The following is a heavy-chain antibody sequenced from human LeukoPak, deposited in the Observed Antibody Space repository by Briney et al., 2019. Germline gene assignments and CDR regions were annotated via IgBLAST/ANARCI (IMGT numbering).Heavy chain of an antibody. D-gene: IGHD1-14*01. Sequence: SETLSLTCSVSRGSFSSYYWSWIRQPPGKGLEWIGIIYYTGSTNYNPSLKSRVIMSVDTSKSQISLKLTSVTAADTAVYYCARGGNRLDYWGQGTLVTVSS. CDR1: RGSFSSYY. V-gene: IGHV4-59*01. CDR2: IYYTGST. CDR3: ARGGNRLDY. J-gene: IGHJ4*02.